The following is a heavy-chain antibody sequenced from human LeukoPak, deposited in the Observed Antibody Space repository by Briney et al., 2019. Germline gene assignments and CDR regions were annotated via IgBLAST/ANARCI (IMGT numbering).Heavy chain of an antibody. CDR3: PRPNHCSSTNCNDAFDI. V-gene: IGHV4-34*12. Sequence: PSETLSLTCAVYGASSSGFYWTWIRQPPAKGLEWIGDTIHSGSSTYNPSLRTGVTIPVDTSKTQSSMSLSSGAPATTAMNNFPRPNHCSSTNCNDAFDIWGQGTMVTVSS. CDR2: TIHSGSS. J-gene: IGHJ3*02. D-gene: IGHD2-2*01. CDR1: GASSSGFY.